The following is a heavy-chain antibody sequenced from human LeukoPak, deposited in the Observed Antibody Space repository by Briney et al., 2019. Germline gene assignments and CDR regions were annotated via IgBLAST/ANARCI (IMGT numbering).Heavy chain of an antibody. CDR3: ARGGSGDAFDI. D-gene: IGHD6-19*01. J-gene: IGHJ3*02. CDR1: GYTFTSYD. CDR2: INPSGGST. V-gene: IGHV1-46*01. Sequence: ASVKVSCKASGYTFTSYDINWVRQAPGQGLEWMGIINPSGGSTSYAQKFQGRVTMTRDTSTSTVYMELSSLRSEDTAVYYCARGGSGDAFDIWGQGTMVTVSS.